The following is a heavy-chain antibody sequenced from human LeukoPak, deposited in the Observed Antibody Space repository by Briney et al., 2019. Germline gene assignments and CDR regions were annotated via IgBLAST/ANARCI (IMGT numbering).Heavy chain of an antibody. CDR1: GGSISSYY. V-gene: IGHV4-39*07. D-gene: IGHD6-13*01. Sequence: SETLSLTCTVSGGSISSYYWGWIRQPPGKGLEWIGSIYYSGSTYYNPSLKSRVTISVDTSKNQFSLKLSSVTAADTAVYYCARQASSSWLIRAFDIWGQGTMVTVSS. J-gene: IGHJ3*02. CDR2: IYYSGST. CDR3: ARQASSSWLIRAFDI.